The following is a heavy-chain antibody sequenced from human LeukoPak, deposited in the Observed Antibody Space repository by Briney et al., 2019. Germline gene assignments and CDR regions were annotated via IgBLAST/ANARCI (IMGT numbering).Heavy chain of an antibody. V-gene: IGHV4-31*02. CDR1: GGSISSGGYY. D-gene: IGHD5-24*01. Sequence: SETLSLTWTVSGGSISSGGYYWSWIRQHPGKGLEWIGYIYYSGSTYYNPSLKSRVTISVDPSKNQFSLKLSSVTAADTAVYYCARGDGYNGNFFDLWGRGTLVTVSS. CDR2: IYYSGST. CDR3: ARGDGYNGNFFDL. J-gene: IGHJ2*01.